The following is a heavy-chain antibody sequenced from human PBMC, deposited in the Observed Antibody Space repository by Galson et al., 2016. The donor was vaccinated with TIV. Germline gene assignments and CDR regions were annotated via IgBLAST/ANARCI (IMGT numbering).Heavy chain of an antibody. Sequence: LSLTCTVFGDVINSSRYFWGWVRQTPQKGLEWIGSIYYGGTTYYTPSLQSRLTISVDTSKGQFSLWLRSVTASDTAVYYCARHLNSCGSGNYYFTHWGQGILVTVSS. J-gene: IGHJ4*02. V-gene: IGHV4-39*01. CDR3: ARHLNSCGSGNYYFTH. D-gene: IGHD3-10*01. CDR1: GDVINSSRYF. CDR2: IYYGGTT.